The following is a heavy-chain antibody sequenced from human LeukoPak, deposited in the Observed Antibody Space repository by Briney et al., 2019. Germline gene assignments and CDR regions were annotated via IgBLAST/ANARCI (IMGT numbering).Heavy chain of an antibody. CDR2: IRYDGSNK. V-gene: IGHV3-30*02. Sequence: GGSLRLSCAASGFSFSSYGMHWVRQAPGKGLEWVAFIRYDGSNKYYADSVKGRFTISRDNSKNTLYLQMNSLRAEDTAVYYCAKDHSYGYPDYFDYWGQGTLVTVSS. CDR3: AKDHSYGYPDYFDY. J-gene: IGHJ4*02. CDR1: GFSFSSYG. D-gene: IGHD5-18*01.